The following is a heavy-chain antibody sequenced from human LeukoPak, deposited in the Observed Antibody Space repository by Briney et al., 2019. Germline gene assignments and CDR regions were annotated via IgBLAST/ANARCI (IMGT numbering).Heavy chain of an antibody. J-gene: IGHJ4*02. Sequence: GGSLRLSCAVSVFTFSAYGMHCGRQAPGKGLEWVAVISYDGRYQAYADSVKGRFTVSRDSSKNTLYLQLNSLRPEDTGLYYCARERRRDGYNYKDYWGQGTQVSVSS. CDR2: ISYDGRYQ. D-gene: IGHD5-24*01. CDR1: VFTFSAYG. V-gene: IGHV3-30*04. CDR3: ARERRRDGYNYKDY.